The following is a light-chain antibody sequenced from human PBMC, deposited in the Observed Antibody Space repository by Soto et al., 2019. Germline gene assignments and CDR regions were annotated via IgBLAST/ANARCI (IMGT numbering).Light chain of an antibody. Sequence: QSPSSLSASLGDRVTITFRASQTISDFLNWYQHKPGKAPKLLIYAASSLQGGVPSRFSGSGSGTNFTLTISGLQSEDLATYFCQQSFSTPRTFGQGTKVDIK. CDR2: AAS. CDR1: QTISDF. CDR3: QQSFSTPRT. J-gene: IGKJ1*01. V-gene: IGKV1-39*01.